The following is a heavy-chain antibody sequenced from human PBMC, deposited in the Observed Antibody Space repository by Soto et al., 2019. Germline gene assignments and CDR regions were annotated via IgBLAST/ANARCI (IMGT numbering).Heavy chain of an antibody. D-gene: IGHD6-19*01. CDR2: INHSGST. V-gene: IGHV4-34*01. Sequence: SETLSLTCAVYGGSFSGYYWSWIRQPPGKXLEWIGEINHSGSTNYNPSLKSRVTISVDTSKNQFSLKRSSVTAADTAVYYCARGRGSSGWYRGGYDYYYGMDVWGQGTTVTVSS. J-gene: IGHJ6*02. CDR1: GGSFSGYY. CDR3: ARGRGSSGWYRGGYDYYYGMDV.